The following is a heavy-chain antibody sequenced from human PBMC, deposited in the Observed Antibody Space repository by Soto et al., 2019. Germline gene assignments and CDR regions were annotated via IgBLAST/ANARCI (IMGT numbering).Heavy chain of an antibody. D-gene: IGHD6-13*01. J-gene: IGHJ4*02. V-gene: IGHV3-23*01. CDR3: ARRSSSWYFDC. CDR2: ISGSGGST. Sequence: EVQLLESGGGLVQPGGSLRLSCAASGFTFISYAMNWGRQAPGNGLEWVSVISGSGGSTYDTDSVKGRITISRDNSKNTLYLQMHSLRAEDTAVYYCARRSSSWYFDCWGQGNLVTVSS. CDR1: GFTFISYA.